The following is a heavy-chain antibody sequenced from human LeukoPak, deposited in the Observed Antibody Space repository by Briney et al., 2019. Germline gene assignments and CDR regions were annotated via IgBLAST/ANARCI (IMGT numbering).Heavy chain of an antibody. J-gene: IGHJ4*02. Sequence: GGSLRLSCAASGFTFSSHWMFWVRQAPGKGLVWVSHINGDWSTIAYADSVKGRFTISRDNAESTLYLQLNSLRVDDTAVYYCARGGLPGGFDYWGQGALVTVSS. D-gene: IGHD2-15*01. V-gene: IGHV3-74*01. CDR3: ARGGLPGGFDY. CDR1: GFTFSSHW. CDR2: INGDWSTI.